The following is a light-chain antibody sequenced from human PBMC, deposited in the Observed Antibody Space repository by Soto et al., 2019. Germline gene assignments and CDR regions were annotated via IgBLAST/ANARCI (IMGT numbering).Light chain of an antibody. CDR1: QGISSY. V-gene: IGKV1-8*01. Sequence: MTQSPSSVSASTGDRVPITCRASQGISSYLAWYQQKPGKAPKLLIYAASTLQSGVPSRFSGSGSGTDFTLTISCLQSEDFATYYCQQYYSYPLTFGQGANVDIK. J-gene: IGKJ1*01. CDR3: QQYYSYPLT. CDR2: AAS.